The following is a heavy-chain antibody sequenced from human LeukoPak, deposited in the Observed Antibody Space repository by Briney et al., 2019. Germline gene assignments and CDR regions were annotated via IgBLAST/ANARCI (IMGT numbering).Heavy chain of an antibody. J-gene: IGHJ4*02. Sequence: SETLSLTCAVYGGSFSGYYWSWIRQPPGKGLEWIGEINHSGSTNYNPSLKSRVTISVDTSKNQFSQKVSSVTAADTAVYYCARHGYSSSWYYFDYWGQGTLVTVSS. CDR1: GGSFSGYY. CDR2: INHSGST. V-gene: IGHV4-34*01. D-gene: IGHD6-13*01. CDR3: ARHGYSSSWYYFDY.